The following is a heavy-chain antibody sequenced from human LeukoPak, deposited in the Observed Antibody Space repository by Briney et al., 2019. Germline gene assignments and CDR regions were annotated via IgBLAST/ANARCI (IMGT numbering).Heavy chain of an antibody. V-gene: IGHV1-8*03. J-gene: IGHJ4*02. CDR2: MNPNSGNT. CDR1: GYTFTSYD. CDR3: ARGRPNQYTIFGVVTTYFDY. D-gene: IGHD3-3*01. Sequence: GASVKVSCKASGYTFTSYDINWVRQATGQGLEWMGWMNPNSGNTGYAQKFQGRVTITRNTSISTAYMELSSLRSEDTAVYYCARGRPNQYTIFGVVTTYFDYWGQGTLVTVSS.